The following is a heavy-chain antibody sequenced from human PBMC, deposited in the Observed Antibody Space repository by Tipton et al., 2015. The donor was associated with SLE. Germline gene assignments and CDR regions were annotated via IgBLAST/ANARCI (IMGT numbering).Heavy chain of an antibody. V-gene: IGHV4-39*07. CDR3: AREGQCQGWFDP. Sequence: LRLSCTVSGGSISRSSHYWGWIRQPPGKGLEWIGSIYYSGRTYYNSSLKSRVTISVDTSKNQFSLKLSSVTDADTAVYYCAREGQCQGWFDPWGQGTLVTVSS. D-gene: IGHD4-11*01. CDR1: GGSISRSSHY. J-gene: IGHJ5*02. CDR2: IYYSGRT.